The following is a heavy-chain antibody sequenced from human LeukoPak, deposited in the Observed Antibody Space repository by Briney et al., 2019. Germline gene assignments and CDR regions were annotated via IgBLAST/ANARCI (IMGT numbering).Heavy chain of an antibody. D-gene: IGHD5-24*01. V-gene: IGHV1-8*01. CDR2: MNPNSGNT. CDR3: AKDFGQEMTRYTRPYYFDY. J-gene: IGHJ4*02. CDR1: GYTFTSYD. Sequence: ASVKVSCKAPGYTFTSYDINWVRQATGQGLEWMGWMNPNSGNTGYAQKFQGRVTMTRNTSISTAYMELSSLRSEDTAVYYCAKDFGQEMTRYTRPYYFDYWGQGTLVTVSS.